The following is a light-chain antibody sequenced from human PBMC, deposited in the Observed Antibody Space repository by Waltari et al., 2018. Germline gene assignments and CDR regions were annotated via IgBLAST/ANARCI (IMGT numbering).Light chain of an antibody. CDR1: SSNIGGNY. J-gene: IGLJ2*01. V-gene: IGLV1-47*01. Sequence: QSVLTQPPSASGTPGQRVTISCSGSSSNIGGNYVYWYQQLPGTAPKLLSYRNKQRPSGVSDRISGSKSGSSASLAISGLRTEDEADYYCAAWDDSLSGVVFGGGTKLTVL. CDR2: RNK. CDR3: AAWDDSLSGVV.